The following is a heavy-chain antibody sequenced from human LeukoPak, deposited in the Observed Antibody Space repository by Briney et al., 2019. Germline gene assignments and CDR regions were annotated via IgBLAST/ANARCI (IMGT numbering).Heavy chain of an antibody. J-gene: IGHJ5*02. V-gene: IGHV4-39*01. D-gene: IGHD3-16*01. CDR1: GGSISSSNW. CDR3: ARHYGP. CDR2: IYYSGST. Sequence: SETLSLTCAVSGGSISSSNWWSWVRQPPGKGLEWIGSIYYSGSTYYNPSLKSRVTISVDTSKNQFSLKLSSVTAADTAVYYCARHYGPWGQGTLVTVSS.